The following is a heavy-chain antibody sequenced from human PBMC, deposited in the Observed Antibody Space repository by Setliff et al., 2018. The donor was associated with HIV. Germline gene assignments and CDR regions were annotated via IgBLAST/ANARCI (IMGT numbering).Heavy chain of an antibody. CDR1: GGTLSNYV. J-gene: IGHJ6*02. CDR3: AAGGYHDILTGHSNGPHYYYGMDV. CDR2: IIPMYNIP. V-gene: IGHV1-69*13. Sequence: SVKVSCKTSGGTLSNYVITWVRQAPGQGLEWMGMIIPMYNIPAYAQKFQGRVTFTADESTSTAYMELSSLSSEDTALYYCAAGGYHDILTGHSNGPHYYYGMDVWGQGTTVTVSS. D-gene: IGHD3-9*01.